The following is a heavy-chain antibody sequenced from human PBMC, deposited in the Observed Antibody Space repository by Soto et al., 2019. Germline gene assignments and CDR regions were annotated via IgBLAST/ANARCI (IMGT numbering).Heavy chain of an antibody. CDR3: ARGVRGHYGFDV. CDR2: ISGSGGST. D-gene: IGHD3-10*01. CDR1: GFTFSSYA. J-gene: IGHJ3*01. Sequence: GGSLRLSCAASGFTFSSYAMSWVRQAPGKGLEWVSAISGSGGSTYYADSVKGRFTISRDNARDTVYLQMNSLRAEDTAVYYCARGVRGHYGFDVWGQGTMVTVSS. V-gene: IGHV3-23*01.